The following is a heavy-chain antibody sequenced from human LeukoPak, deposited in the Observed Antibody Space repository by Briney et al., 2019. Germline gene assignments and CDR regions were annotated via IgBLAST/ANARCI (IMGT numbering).Heavy chain of an antibody. Sequence: SETLSLTCTVSGGSISSGGYSWSWIRQHPGKGLEWIGYIYYSGSTYYNPSLKSRVTISVDTSKNQFSLKLSSVTAADTAVYYCARAITIFGVVIREFDYWGQGTLVTVSS. CDR1: GGSISSGGYS. J-gene: IGHJ4*02. CDR3: ARAITIFGVVIREFDY. V-gene: IGHV4-31*03. D-gene: IGHD3-3*01. CDR2: IYYSGST.